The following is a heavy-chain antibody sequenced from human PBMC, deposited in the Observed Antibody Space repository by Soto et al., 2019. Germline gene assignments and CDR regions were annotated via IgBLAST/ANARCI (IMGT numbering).Heavy chain of an antibody. V-gene: IGHV3-30*09. J-gene: IGHJ6*02. CDR1: GFTFSSYA. CDR3: ARDLLAVAGTPYYYYGMDV. D-gene: IGHD6-19*01. Sequence: GGSLRLSCAASGFTFSSYAMHWVRQAPGKGLEWVAVISYDGSNKYYADSVKGRFAISRDNSKNTLYLQMNSLRAEDTAVYYCARDLLAVAGTPYYYYGMDVWGQGTTVTVSS. CDR2: ISYDGSNK.